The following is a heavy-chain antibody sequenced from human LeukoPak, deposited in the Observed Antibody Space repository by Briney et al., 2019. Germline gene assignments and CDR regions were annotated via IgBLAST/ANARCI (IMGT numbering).Heavy chain of an antibody. CDR2: ISYDGSNK. CDR1: GFTFSSYG. CDR3: AKDDYGVNYYGMDV. Sequence: PGRSARLPCAASGFTFSSYGMHWVRQAPGKGLEWVAVISYDGSNKYYADTVKGRFTISRDNSKNTLYLQMNSLRAEDTAVYYCAKDDYGVNYYGMDVWGQGTTVTVSS. V-gene: IGHV3-30*18. D-gene: IGHD4-17*01. J-gene: IGHJ6*02.